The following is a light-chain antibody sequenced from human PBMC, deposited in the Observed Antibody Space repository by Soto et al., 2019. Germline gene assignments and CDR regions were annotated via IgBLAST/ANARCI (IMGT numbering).Light chain of an antibody. J-gene: IGKJ5*01. Sequence: DIVMTPTPLSLSVTPGQPASISCKSSQSLLLSNGRTYLYWYLQKPGQPPQLLIYEVSNRFSGVPERFSGSGSGTECTLKISRVEAEDVGVYYCLQSIHLPITFGQGTRLEIK. CDR3: LQSIHLPIT. V-gene: IGKV2D-29*01. CDR1: QSLLLSNGRTY. CDR2: EVS.